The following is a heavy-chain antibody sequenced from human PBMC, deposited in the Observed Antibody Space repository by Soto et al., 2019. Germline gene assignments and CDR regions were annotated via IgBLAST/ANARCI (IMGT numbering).Heavy chain of an antibody. J-gene: IGHJ3*02. V-gene: IGHV6-1*01. D-gene: IGHD6-6*01. CDR3: ARGDSTSHAYDI. Sequence: PSQTLSLTCAISGDSVSSNSVAWHWIRQSPSRGLEWLGRTYYRSKWYNDYTVSVKSRITINPDTSKNQFSLQLNSVTPEDTAVYYWARGDSTSHAYDIWGQGTMVTVSS. CDR1: GDSVSSNSVA. CDR2: TYYRSKWYN.